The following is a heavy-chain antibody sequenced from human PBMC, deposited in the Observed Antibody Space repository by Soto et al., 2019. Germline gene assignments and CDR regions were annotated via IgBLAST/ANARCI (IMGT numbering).Heavy chain of an antibody. Sequence: PSETLSLTCTVSGGSISSYYWSWIRQPPGKGLEWIGYIYYSGSTNYNPSLKSRVTISVDTSKNQFSLKLSSVTAADTAVYYCARDQRDTAGDYYYGMDVWGQVTTVTVSS. CDR2: IYYSGST. CDR1: GGSISSYY. V-gene: IGHV4-59*01. CDR3: ARDQRDTAGDYYYGMDV. J-gene: IGHJ6*02. D-gene: IGHD6-25*01.